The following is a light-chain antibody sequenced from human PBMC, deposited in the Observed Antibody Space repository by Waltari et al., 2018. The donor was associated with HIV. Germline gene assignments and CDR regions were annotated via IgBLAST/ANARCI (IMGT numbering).Light chain of an antibody. J-gene: IGLJ2*01. Sequence: SYVLTQSPSVSVAPGHTAIITCGGTHIGSKRVHWYQQRTGQDPVLIIFDDADRPSGITERCAGSNSGDTATLRISRVEAGDEADYFGQGWDIITDEVIFGGGTKMTVL. CDR1: HIGSKR. CDR3: QGWDIITDEVI. V-gene: IGLV3-21*01. CDR2: DDA.